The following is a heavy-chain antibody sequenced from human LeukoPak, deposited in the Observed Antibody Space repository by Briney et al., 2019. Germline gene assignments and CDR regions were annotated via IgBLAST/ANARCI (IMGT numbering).Heavy chain of an antibody. V-gene: IGHV1-8*01. CDR3: ATDGVVPAAIRYYGMDV. CDR2: MNPNSGNT. J-gene: IGHJ6*02. D-gene: IGHD2-2*02. CDR1: GYTFTSYD. Sequence: ASVKVSCKASGYTFTSYDINWVRQATGQGLEWMGWMNPNSGNTGYAQKFQGRVTMTRNTSISTAYMELSSLRSEDTAVYYCATDGVVPAAIRYYGMDVWGQGTTVTVSS.